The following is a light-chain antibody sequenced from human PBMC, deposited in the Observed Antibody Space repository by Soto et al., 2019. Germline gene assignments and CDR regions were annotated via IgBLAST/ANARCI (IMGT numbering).Light chain of an antibody. CDR3: CSYAGNYMKVV. J-gene: IGLJ2*01. V-gene: IGLV2-11*01. CDR1: NSDVGDYNH. Sequence: QSVLTQPRSVSGSPGQSVTISCTGTNSDVGDYNHVSWYQQHPGKAPKVMIYDVDKRPSGVPDRFSGSKSGNTASLTISGLQADDEADYYCCSYAGNYMKVVFGGGTKLTVL. CDR2: DVD.